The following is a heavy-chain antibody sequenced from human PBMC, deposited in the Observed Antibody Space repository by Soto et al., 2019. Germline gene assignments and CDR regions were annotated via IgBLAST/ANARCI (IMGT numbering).Heavy chain of an antibody. V-gene: IGHV4-39*07. D-gene: IGHD6-13*01. CDR3: ARRQHLDF. CDR1: GGSISSSSYY. Sequence: PSETLSLTCTVSGGSISSSSYYWGWIRQPPGKGLEWIGSIYYSGSTYYNPSLKSRVTISVDTSKNQCSLKLSSVTAADTSVYYWARRQHLDFWCPGTLGTGSS. CDR2: IYYSGST. J-gene: IGHJ4*02.